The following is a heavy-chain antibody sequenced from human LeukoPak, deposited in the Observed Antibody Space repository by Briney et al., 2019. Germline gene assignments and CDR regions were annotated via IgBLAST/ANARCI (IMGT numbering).Heavy chain of an antibody. Sequence: SETLSLTCAVYGGSFSGYYWSWIRQPPGKGLGWIGEINHSGSTNYNPSLKSRVTISVDTSKNQFSLKLSSVTAADTAVYYCARADVRQFDYWGQGTLVTVSS. CDR2: INHSGST. J-gene: IGHJ4*02. CDR3: ARADVRQFDY. CDR1: GGSFSGYY. V-gene: IGHV4-34*01.